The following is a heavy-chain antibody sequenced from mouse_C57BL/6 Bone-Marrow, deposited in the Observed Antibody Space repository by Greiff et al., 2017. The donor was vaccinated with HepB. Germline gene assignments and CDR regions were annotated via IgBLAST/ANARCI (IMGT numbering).Heavy chain of an antibody. Sequence: VMLVESGAELARPGASVKMSCKASGYTFTSYTMHWVKQRPGQGLEWIGYINPSSGYTKYNQKFKDKATLTADKSSSTAYMQLSSLTSEDSAVYYCARSPNPYWYFDVWGTGTTVTVSS. V-gene: IGHV1-4*01. J-gene: IGHJ1*03. CDR3: ARSPNPYWYFDV. CDR1: GYTFTSYT. CDR2: INPSSGYT. D-gene: IGHD4-1*01.